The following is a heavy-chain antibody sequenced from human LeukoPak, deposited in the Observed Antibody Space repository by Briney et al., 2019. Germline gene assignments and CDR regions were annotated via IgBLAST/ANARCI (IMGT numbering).Heavy chain of an antibody. V-gene: IGHV3-53*01. D-gene: IGHD3-16*02. CDR2: IYSGGST. Sequence: HPGGSLRLSCAASGFTVSSNYMSWVRQAPGKGLEWVSVIYSGGSTYYADSVKGRFTISRDNSKNTLYLQMNSLRAEDTAVYYCARDDYVWGSYRYTPHWGQGTLVTVSS. CDR1: GFTVSSNY. CDR3: ARDDYVWGSYRYTPH. J-gene: IGHJ4*02.